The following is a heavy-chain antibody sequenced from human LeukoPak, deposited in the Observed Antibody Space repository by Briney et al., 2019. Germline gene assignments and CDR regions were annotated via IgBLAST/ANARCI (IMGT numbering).Heavy chain of an antibody. J-gene: IGHJ4*02. V-gene: IGHV1-69*01. CDR3: ARDGAIFDSSGYYFLW. Sequence: SVKVSCKASGGTLSMSGISWVRQAPGQGLEWMGGIIPIFGTANYAQKFQGRVRITADESTSTAYLELTRLRSEDTAIYYCARDGAIFDSSGYYFLWWGQGTLVTVSS. CDR2: IIPIFGTA. CDR1: GGTLSMSG. D-gene: IGHD3-22*01.